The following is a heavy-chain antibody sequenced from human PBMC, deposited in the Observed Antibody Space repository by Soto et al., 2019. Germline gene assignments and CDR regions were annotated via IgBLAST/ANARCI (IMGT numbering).Heavy chain of an antibody. CDR2: INPSGGTT. J-gene: IGHJ4*02. Sequence: QVQLVQSGAEVKKPGASVKVSCKASGYSFTSYYMHWVRQAPGQGLEGMGIINPSGGTTSYAQKFQGRLTMNRDTSTSTVYIELSSLRSEGGALYYCPRASLDLGELSPSWGVFDYWGQGTLVTVSS. D-gene: IGHD3-16*02. CDR1: GYSFTSYY. CDR3: PRASLDLGELSPSWGVFDY. V-gene: IGHV1-46*03.